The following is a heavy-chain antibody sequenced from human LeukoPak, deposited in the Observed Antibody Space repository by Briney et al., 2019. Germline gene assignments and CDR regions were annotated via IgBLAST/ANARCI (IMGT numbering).Heavy chain of an antibody. CDR2: IDHDGSQK. J-gene: IGHJ4*02. CDR1: GFTFIKYA. Sequence: GGSLRLSCAASGFTFIKYAVTWVRQSPGKGLEWVTFIDHDGSQKFYADSVKGRFTISRDNSKSALYLHINSLRPEDTAVYYCAKDGGGGTYSFDYWGQGSLVTVSS. V-gene: IGHV3-30*02. D-gene: IGHD3-16*01. CDR3: AKDGGGGTYSFDY.